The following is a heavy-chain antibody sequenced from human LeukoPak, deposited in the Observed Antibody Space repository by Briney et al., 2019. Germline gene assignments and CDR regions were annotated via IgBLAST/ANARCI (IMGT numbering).Heavy chain of an antibody. D-gene: IGHD3-9*01. J-gene: IGHJ4*02. CDR2: IIPIFGTA. CDR3: ARVAPHYDILTGYPSYYFDY. V-gene: IGHV1-69*06. Sequence: SVKLSCKASGGTFSSYAISWVRQAPGQGLEWMGGIIPIFGTANYAQKFQGRVTITADKSTSTAYMELSSLRSEDTAVYYCARVAPHYDILTGYPSYYFDYWGQGTLVTVSS. CDR1: GGTFSSYA.